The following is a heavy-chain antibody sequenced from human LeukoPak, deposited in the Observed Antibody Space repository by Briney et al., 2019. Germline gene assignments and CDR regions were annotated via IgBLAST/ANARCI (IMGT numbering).Heavy chain of an antibody. J-gene: IGHJ4*02. CDR1: GFTFSSYA. V-gene: IGHV3-23*01. CDR3: AKGTMVRGFDY. Sequence: GGSLRLSCEVSGFTFSSYAMNWVRQAPGKGLEWVSSISATSGNTHYADSVKGRFTISRDNSKNTLYLQMNSLRADDTAVYYCAKGTMVRGFDYWGQGTLVTVSS. D-gene: IGHD3-10*01. CDR2: ISATSGNT.